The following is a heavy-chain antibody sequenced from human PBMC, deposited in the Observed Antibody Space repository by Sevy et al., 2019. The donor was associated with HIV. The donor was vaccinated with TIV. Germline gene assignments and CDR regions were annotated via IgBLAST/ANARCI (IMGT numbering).Heavy chain of an antibody. CDR2: VFHSGST. J-gene: IGHJ4*02. CDR1: GYSITSGYL. D-gene: IGHD3-10*01. Sequence: SETLSLTCAVSGYSITSGYLWGWIRQPPGKGLEWIGSVFHSGSTYYNPSLNSRVIISADKSKNQFSRKLNSATAADTAVYYCAGHSHGSGTYYVPFDSWGQGTLVTVSS. V-gene: IGHV4-38-2*01. CDR3: AGHSHGSGTYYVPFDS.